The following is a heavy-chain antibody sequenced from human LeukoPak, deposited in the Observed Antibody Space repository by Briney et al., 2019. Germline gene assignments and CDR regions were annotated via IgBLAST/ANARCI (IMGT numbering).Heavy chain of an antibody. J-gene: IGHJ4*02. CDR1: GFTFSNYG. V-gene: IGHV3-23*01. D-gene: IGHD6-25*01. CDR3: ARDRRLASFDY. CDR2: ITGRGENT. Sequence: GGSLRLSCAASGFTFSNYGMNWVRQAPGKGLEWVSGITGRGENTYYADSVKGRFTISRDNSKNTLYLQMNSLRAQDAAIYYCARDRRLASFDYGGQGTLVTVSS.